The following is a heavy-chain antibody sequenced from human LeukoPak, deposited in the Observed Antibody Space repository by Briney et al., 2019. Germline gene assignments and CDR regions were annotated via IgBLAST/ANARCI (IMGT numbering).Heavy chain of an antibody. V-gene: IGHV3-23*01. Sequence: AGGSLRLSCAASGFTFSNYAVSWVRQAPGKGLEWVSSIDASGGATYYADSVKGRFTISRDNSKNTFYLQMNSLRAEDTAVYSCAKGSGSGWYGRFAPWGQGTLVTVSS. CDR1: GFTFSNYA. J-gene: IGHJ5*02. D-gene: IGHD6-19*01. CDR2: IDASGGAT. CDR3: AKGSGSGWYGRFAP.